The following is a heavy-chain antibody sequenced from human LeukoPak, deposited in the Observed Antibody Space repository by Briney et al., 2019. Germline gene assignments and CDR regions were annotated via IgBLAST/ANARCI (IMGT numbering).Heavy chain of an antibody. CDR3: ASFYQNWFDP. Sequence: SETLSLTCAVYGGSFSGYYWSWIRQHRGKGLEWIGYIYYSGSTYYNPSLKSRVTISVDTSKNQFSLKLSSVTAADTAVYYCASFYQNWFDPWGQGTLVTVSS. D-gene: IGHD2-2*01. V-gene: IGHV4-31*11. CDR1: GGSFSGYY. J-gene: IGHJ5*02. CDR2: IYYSGST.